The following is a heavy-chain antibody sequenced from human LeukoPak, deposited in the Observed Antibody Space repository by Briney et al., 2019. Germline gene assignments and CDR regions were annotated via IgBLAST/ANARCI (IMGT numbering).Heavy chain of an antibody. CDR1: GYTFTSYY. V-gene: IGHV1-46*01. CDR2: INPSGGST. J-gene: IGHJ5*02. Sequence: ASVKVSCKASGYTFTSYYMHWVRQAPGQGLEWMGIINPSGGSTSYAQKFQGRVTMTRDTSTSTVYKELSSLRSEDTAVYYCARERGRATLRLWFDPWGQGTLVTVSS. D-gene: IGHD1-26*01. CDR3: ARERGRATLRLWFDP.